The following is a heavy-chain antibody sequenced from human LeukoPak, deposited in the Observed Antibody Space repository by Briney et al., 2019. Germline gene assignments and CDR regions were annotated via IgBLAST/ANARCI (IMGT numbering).Heavy chain of an antibody. D-gene: IGHD6-13*01. V-gene: IGHV3-7*01. CDR2: IKQDGSEK. CDR3: ASDPNGVGSSWYGEEDDAFDI. Sequence: GGSLRLSCAASGFTFSSYWMSWVRQAPGKGLEWVANIKQDGSEKYYVDSVKGRFTISRDNAKNSLYLQMNSLRAEDTAVYYCASDPNGVGSSWYGEEDDAFDIWGQGQWSPSLQ. CDR1: GFTFSSYW. J-gene: IGHJ3*02.